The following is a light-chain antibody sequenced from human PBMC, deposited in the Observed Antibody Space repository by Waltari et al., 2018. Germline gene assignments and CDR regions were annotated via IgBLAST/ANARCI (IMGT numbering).Light chain of an antibody. CDR1: QSVTSNY. CDR2: GAS. V-gene: IGKV3-20*01. J-gene: IGKJ3*01. Sequence: EIVLTQSPGPLSLSPGERATLSCRASQSVTSNYLAWYQQKPGQAPRLLIFGASSRATGIPDRFSGSGSGTDFTLTISRLEPEDFAVYYCQQYDYSALFTFGPGTKVDIK. CDR3: QQYDYSALFT.